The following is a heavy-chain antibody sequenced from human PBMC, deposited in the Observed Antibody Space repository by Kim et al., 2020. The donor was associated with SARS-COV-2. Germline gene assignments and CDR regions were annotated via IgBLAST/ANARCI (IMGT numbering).Heavy chain of an antibody. D-gene: IGHD6-19*01. CDR3: AKDTQLQGSGWFYYYYGMDV. CDR2: ISYDGSNK. Sequence: GGSLRLSCAASGFTFSSYGMHWVRQAPGKGLEWVAVISYDGSNKYYADSVKGRFTISRDNSKNTLYLQMNSLRAEDTAVYYCAKDTQLQGSGWFYYYYGMDVWGQGTTVTVSS. J-gene: IGHJ6*02. CDR1: GFTFSSYG. V-gene: IGHV3-30*18.